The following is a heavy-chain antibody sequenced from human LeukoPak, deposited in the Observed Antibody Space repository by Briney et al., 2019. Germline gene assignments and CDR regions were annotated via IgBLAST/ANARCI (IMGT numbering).Heavy chain of an antibody. Sequence: GGSLRLSCAASGFTFSSYGMHWVRQAPGKGLEWVAVIWYDGSNKYYADSVKGRFTISRDNPKNTLYLQMNSLRAEDTAVYYCARGKDYGDLDYWGQGTLVIVSS. J-gene: IGHJ4*02. CDR1: GFTFSSYG. V-gene: IGHV3-33*01. CDR2: IWYDGSNK. CDR3: ARGKDYGDLDY. D-gene: IGHD4-17*01.